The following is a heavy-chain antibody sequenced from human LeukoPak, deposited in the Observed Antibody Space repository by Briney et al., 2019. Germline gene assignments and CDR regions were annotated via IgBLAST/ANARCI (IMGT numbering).Heavy chain of an antibody. J-gene: IGHJ4*02. D-gene: IGHD3-10*01. Sequence: PGGSLRLSCAASGFTFSSHWMHWVRQAPGKGRVWVSRITPDGSSTSYADSVKGRFTISRDNAKNTLYLQMNSLRAEDTAVYYCARVGSSSLDYWGQGILVTVSS. CDR3: ARVGSSSLDY. V-gene: IGHV3-74*01. CDR1: GFTFSSHW. CDR2: ITPDGSST.